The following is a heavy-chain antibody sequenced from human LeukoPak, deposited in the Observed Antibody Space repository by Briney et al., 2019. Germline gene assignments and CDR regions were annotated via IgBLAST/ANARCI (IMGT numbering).Heavy chain of an antibody. Sequence: GGSLRLSCAASGFTFPPYSMNWVRQAPGKGLEWVSYIRDSSDIIYYADSVKGRFTISRDNAKNSLSLEMSSLRPEDTALYYCVRDHNWAFDSWGRGTLVIVSS. CDR2: IRDSSDII. CDR1: GFTFPPYS. J-gene: IGHJ4*02. CDR3: VRDHNWAFDS. V-gene: IGHV3-48*04. D-gene: IGHD3-16*01.